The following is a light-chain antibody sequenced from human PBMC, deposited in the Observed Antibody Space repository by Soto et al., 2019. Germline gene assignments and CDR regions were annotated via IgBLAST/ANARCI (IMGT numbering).Light chain of an antibody. V-gene: IGLV2-14*01. CDR1: SSDIGAYDY. Sequence: QSALTQPASLSGSPGQSITISCTGTSSDIGAYDYVSWFQQHPGKAPKLMISEVNNRPSGVSNSFSGSKSGNTAYLTISGLQVEDDAAYFCFSFTTTSTHVFGTGTKVTVL. J-gene: IGLJ1*01. CDR3: FSFTTTSTHV. CDR2: EVN.